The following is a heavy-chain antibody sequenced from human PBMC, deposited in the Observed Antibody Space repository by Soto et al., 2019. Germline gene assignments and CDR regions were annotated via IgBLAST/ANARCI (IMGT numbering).Heavy chain of an antibody. V-gene: IGHV4-34*01. CDR3: ARGIKTSDCSSTSCKSVGGTPNWFDP. Sequence: SETLSLTCAVYGGSFSGYYWSWIRQPPGKGLEWIGEINHSGSTNYNPSLKSRVTISVDTSKNQFSLKLSSVTAADTAVYYCARGIKTSDCSSTSCKSVGGTPNWFDPWGQGTLVTVSS. J-gene: IGHJ5*02. D-gene: IGHD2-2*01. CDR2: INHSGST. CDR1: GGSFSGYY.